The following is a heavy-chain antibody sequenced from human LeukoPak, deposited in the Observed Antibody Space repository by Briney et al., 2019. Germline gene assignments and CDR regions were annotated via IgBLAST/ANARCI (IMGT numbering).Heavy chain of an antibody. CDR1: GFSFSTHD. Sequence: GGSLRLSCAASGFSFSTHDMSWVRQAPGKGLEWVSAISRSGDGTTYADSVKGRFTISRDNSKNTLFLQMNRLRAEDTAIYYCARAVGLWYFDLWGRGSLVTVSS. V-gene: IGHV3-23*01. D-gene: IGHD5/OR15-5a*01. J-gene: IGHJ2*01. CDR2: ISRSGDGT. CDR3: ARAVGLWYFDL.